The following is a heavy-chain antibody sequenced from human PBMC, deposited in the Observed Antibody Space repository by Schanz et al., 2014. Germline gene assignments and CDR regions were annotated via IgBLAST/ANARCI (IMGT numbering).Heavy chain of an antibody. CDR3: AKDYCGGGSCYLFDY. CDR1: GFTVSSNY. D-gene: IGHD2-15*01. CDR2: IYSGGST. Sequence: EVQLVESGGGLIQPGGSLRLSCAASGFTVSSNYMSWVRQAPGKGLEWVAVIYSGGSTFYTDSVKGRFTISRDNSKNTLYLQMDSLRPEDTSVYYCAKDYCGGGSCYLFDYWGQGTLVTVSS. V-gene: IGHV3-66*03. J-gene: IGHJ4*02.